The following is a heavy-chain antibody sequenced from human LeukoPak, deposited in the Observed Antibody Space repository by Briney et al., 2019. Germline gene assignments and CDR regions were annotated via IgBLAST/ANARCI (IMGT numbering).Heavy chain of an antibody. CDR1: GYTFTGYY. CDR3: ARGPDFGQLGTIDIVVVPAAISFICDY. V-gene: IGHV1-2*02. J-gene: IGHJ4*02. CDR2: INPNSGGT. Sequence: ASVKVSCKASGYTFTGYYMHWVRQAPGQGFEWMGWINPNSGGTNYAQKFQGRVTMTRDTSISTAYMELSRLRSDDTAVYYCARGPDFGQLGTIDIVVVPAAISFICDYWGQGTLVTVSS. D-gene: IGHD2-2*02.